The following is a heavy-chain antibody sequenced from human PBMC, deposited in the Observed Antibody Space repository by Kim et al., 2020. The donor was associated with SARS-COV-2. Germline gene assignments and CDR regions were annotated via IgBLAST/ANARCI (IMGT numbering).Heavy chain of an antibody. D-gene: IGHD3-10*01. Sequence: GGSLRLSCAASGFTFSSYSMNWVRQAPGKGLEWVSSISSSSSYIYYADSVKGRFTISRDNAKNSLYLQMNSLRAEDTAVYYCARDPNGSGSYSFLDYWGQGTLVTVSS. CDR2: ISSSSSYI. CDR3: ARDPNGSGSYSFLDY. CDR1: GFTFSSYS. V-gene: IGHV3-21*01. J-gene: IGHJ4*02.